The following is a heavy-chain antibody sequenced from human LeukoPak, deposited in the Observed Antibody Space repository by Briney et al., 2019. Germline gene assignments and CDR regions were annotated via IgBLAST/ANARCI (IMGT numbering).Heavy chain of an antibody. CDR2: IYYSGST. CDR3: ARGFSGSYSGDFDI. CDR1: GGSFSGYY. V-gene: IGHV4-59*01. Sequence: PSETLSLTCAVYGGSFSGYYWSWIRQPPGKGLEWIGYIYYSGSTNYNPSLKSRVTISVDTSKNQFSLKLSSVTAADTAVYYCARGFSGSYSGDFDIWGQGTMVTVSS. D-gene: IGHD1-26*01. J-gene: IGHJ3*02.